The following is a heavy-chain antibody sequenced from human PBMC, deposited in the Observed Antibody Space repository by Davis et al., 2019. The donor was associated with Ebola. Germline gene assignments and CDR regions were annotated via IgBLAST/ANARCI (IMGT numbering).Heavy chain of an antibody. J-gene: IGHJ6*02. Sequence: AASVKVSCKTSGYTFTNYAIHWVRQAPGQRLEWMGWINAGNGDTKYSQKFQGRVTITADKSTSTAYMELSSLRSEDTAVYYCATVLGELPGGTYYYGMDVWGQGTTVTVSS. CDR3: ATVLGELPGGTYYYGMDV. CDR2: INAGNGDT. CDR1: GYTFTNYA. D-gene: IGHD3-16*01. V-gene: IGHV1-3*01.